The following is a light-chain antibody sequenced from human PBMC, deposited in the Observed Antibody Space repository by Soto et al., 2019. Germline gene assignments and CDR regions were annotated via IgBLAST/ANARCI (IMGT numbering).Light chain of an antibody. V-gene: IGLV1-51*01. J-gene: IGLJ1*01. CDR3: LTWDSSLNVGA. CDR2: DNN. CDR1: TSNIGNNY. Sequence: QSVLTQPPSVSAAPGQKVTISCSGITSNIGNNYVSWYQQLPGTAPKLLIYDNNKRPSGIPDRFSGSKSGTSATLGITGLQTGDEADYYCLTWDSSLNVGAFGTGTKVTVL.